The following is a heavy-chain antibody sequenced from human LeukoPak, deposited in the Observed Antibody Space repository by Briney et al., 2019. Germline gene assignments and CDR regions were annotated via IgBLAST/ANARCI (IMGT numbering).Heavy chain of an antibody. Sequence: PSETLSLTCTVSGGSVSSGSYYWSWIRQPPGKGLEWIGYIYYSGSTNYNPSLKSRVTISVDTSKNQFSLKLSSVTAADTAVYYCAGYDYGDYRGVDYWGQGTLVTVSS. J-gene: IGHJ4*02. CDR1: GGSVSSGSYY. D-gene: IGHD4-17*01. V-gene: IGHV4-61*01. CDR3: AGYDYGDYRGVDY. CDR2: IYYSGST.